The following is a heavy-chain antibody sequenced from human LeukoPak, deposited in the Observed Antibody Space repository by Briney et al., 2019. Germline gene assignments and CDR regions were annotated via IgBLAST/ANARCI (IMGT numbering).Heavy chain of an antibody. D-gene: IGHD6-19*01. CDR3: ARDLLAVAGFYNWFDP. CDR1: GGSFSDYY. CDR2: INHSGRT. V-gene: IGHV4-34*01. Sequence: SSETLSLTCAVYGGSFSDYYWTWIRQSPGKGLEWIGEINHSGRTNYNPSLESRVTISLDTSKNQFSLKLNSVTGADTAVYYCARDLLAVAGFYNWFDPWGQGTLVTVSS. J-gene: IGHJ5*02.